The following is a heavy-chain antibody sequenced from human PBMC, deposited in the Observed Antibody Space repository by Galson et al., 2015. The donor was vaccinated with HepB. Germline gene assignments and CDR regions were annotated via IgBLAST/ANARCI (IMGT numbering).Heavy chain of an antibody. J-gene: IGHJ3*02. CDR3: AERWSSNWYTGDAFDI. CDR1: GFTFSSYA. D-gene: IGHD6-13*01. V-gene: IGHV3-23*01. CDR2: ISGSGGST. Sequence: SLRLSCAASGFTFSSYAMSWVRQAPGKGLEWVSAISGSGGSTYYADSVKGRFTISRDNSKNTLYLQMNSLRAEDTAIYYCAERWSSNWYTGDAFDIRGQGTMVTVSS.